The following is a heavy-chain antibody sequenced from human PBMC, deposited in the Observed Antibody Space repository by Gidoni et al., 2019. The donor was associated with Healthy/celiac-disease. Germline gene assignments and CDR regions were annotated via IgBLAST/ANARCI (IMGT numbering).Heavy chain of an antibody. J-gene: IGHJ4*02. CDR3: ARQSEYYDFWSGDFDY. Sequence: EVQLVESGGGLVQPGGSLRLSCAASGFTFSSSWMSWVRQAPGKGLGWVANIKQDGSEKYYVDSVKGRFTISRDNAKNSLYLQMNSLRAEDTAVYYCARQSEYYDFWSGDFDYWGQGTLVTVSS. CDR2: IKQDGSEK. V-gene: IGHV3-7*01. D-gene: IGHD3-3*01. CDR1: GFTFSSSW.